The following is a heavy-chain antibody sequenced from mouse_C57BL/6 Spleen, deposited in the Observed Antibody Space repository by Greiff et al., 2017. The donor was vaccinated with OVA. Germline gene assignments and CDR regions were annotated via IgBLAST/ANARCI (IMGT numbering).Heavy chain of an antibody. CDR3: ARGGYGSSLEEFAD. D-gene: IGHD1-1*01. J-gene: IGHJ3*01. V-gene: IGHV1-80*01. CDR2: IYPGDGDT. Sequence: VQLQQSGAELVQPGASVKLSCKASGYSFTSYWMNWVKQRPGRGLEWIGLIYPGDGDTNYNEKFKGKATLTVDKSSSTAYMQLSSLTSEDSAVYYCARGGYGSSLEEFADWGQGTPVTVSA. CDR1: GYSFTSYW.